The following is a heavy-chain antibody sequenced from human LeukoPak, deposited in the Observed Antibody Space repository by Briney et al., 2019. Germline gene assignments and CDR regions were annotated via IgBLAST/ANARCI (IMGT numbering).Heavy chain of an antibody. Sequence: SETLSLTCTVSGGSISSYYWSWIRQPPGKGLEWIGYIYYSGSTNYNPSLKSRVTISVDTSKNQFSLKLSSVTAADTAVYYCARQGSGWYNWFDPWGQGTLVTVSS. CDR2: IYYSGST. CDR1: GGSISSYY. D-gene: IGHD6-19*01. V-gene: IGHV4-59*08. J-gene: IGHJ5*02. CDR3: ARQGSGWYNWFDP.